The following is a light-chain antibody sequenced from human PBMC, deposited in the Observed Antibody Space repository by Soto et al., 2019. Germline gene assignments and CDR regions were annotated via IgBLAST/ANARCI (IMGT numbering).Light chain of an antibody. CDR2: HTS. V-gene: IGKV3-20*01. CDR3: KQYGDLPWT. Sequence: EIVLTQSPGTLSLSPGDRATLSCRASHSGSSSYFAWFQQKPGQAPRLLIYHTSSRESGIPDRFSGSGSGTDFTLTIRRLEPEDFAVYYCKQYGDLPWTFGQGTKVDIK. CDR1: HSGSSSY. J-gene: IGKJ1*01.